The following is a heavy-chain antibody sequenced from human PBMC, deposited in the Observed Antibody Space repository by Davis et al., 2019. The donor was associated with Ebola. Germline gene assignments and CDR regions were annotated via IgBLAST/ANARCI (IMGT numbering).Heavy chain of an antibody. CDR2: ITSGNSI. CDR1: GFTISGHS. V-gene: IGHV3-21*01. Sequence: GESLMISCAASGFTISGHSMNWVRQAPGKGLEWVSSITSGNSIYYADSLKGRFTISRDNAKNSLYLQLNSLRPEDTALYYCARAPAGRWQWPGTACDYWGQGTLVTVSS. D-gene: IGHD6-19*01. J-gene: IGHJ4*02. CDR3: ARAPAGRWQWPGTACDY.